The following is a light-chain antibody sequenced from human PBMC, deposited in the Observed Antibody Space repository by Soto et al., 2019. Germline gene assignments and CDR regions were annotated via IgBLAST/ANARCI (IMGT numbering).Light chain of an antibody. J-gene: IGLJ1*01. CDR3: LSYADTAYV. CDR1: SSDVGKYDY. Sequence: QSALTQPASVSGSPGQAVTISCTGTSSDVGKYDYVSWFQHHPGKNPKLMIYEVSERPPGVPDRFSGSKSGKTAFLTVSGLQAEDEADYYCLSYADTAYVFGTGTKVTVL. V-gene: IGLV2-8*01. CDR2: EVS.